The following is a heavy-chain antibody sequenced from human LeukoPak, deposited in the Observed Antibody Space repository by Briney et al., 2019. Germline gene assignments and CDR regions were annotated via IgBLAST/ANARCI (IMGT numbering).Heavy chain of an antibody. Sequence: GGSLRLSCAASGFTFSDYYMSWSPQAPGKGVEWVSYISSSGSIIYYADSVKGRFTISRDNAKNSLYLQMNSLRAEDTAVYYCASWTSDLDYYDSSGSQGGDYWGQGTLVTVSS. D-gene: IGHD3-22*01. V-gene: IGHV3-11*04. J-gene: IGHJ4*02. CDR2: ISSSGSII. CDR3: ASWTSDLDYYDSSGSQGGDY. CDR1: GFTFSDYY.